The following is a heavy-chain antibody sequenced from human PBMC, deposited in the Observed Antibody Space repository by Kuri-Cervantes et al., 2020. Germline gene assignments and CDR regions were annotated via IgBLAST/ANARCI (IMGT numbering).Heavy chain of an antibody. CDR1: GFNFNNYA. CDR2: ISWNSDGV. CDR3: TKSSGSSWYDLPGSY. V-gene: IGHV3-9*01. Sequence: SLKISCAASGFNFNNYAMHWVRQAPGKGLEWVSGISWNSDGVGYADSVKGRFTISRDNAKNSLYLQMSSLRAEDTALYYCTKSSGSSWYDLPGSYWGQGTLVTVSS. J-gene: IGHJ4*02. D-gene: IGHD6-13*01.